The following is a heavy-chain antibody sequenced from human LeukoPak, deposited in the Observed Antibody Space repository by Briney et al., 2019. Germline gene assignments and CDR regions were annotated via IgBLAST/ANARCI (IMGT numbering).Heavy chain of an antibody. V-gene: IGHV3-9*01. D-gene: IGHD5-18*01. Sequence: PGGSLRLSCAASGFTFDDYAMHWVRQAPGKGLEWVSDISWNSGSIDYADSVKGRFTISRDNAKNSLYLQMNSLRAEDTALYYCAKDTSYIPDAFDIWGQGTMVTVSS. CDR1: GFTFDDYA. CDR3: AKDTSYIPDAFDI. J-gene: IGHJ3*02. CDR2: ISWNSGSI.